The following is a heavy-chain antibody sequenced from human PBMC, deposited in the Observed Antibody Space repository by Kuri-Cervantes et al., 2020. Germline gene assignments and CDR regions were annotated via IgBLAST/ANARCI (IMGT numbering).Heavy chain of an antibody. CDR1: GYTLTELY. Sequence: ASVKVSCKVSGYTLTELYMHWVRQAPGKGLEWMGWINPNSGGTNYAQKFQGRVTMTRDTSISTAYMELSRLRSDDTAVYYCARVDCSSTSCYESYYYGMDVWGQGTTVTVSS. D-gene: IGHD2-2*01. V-gene: IGHV1-2*02. CDR3: ARVDCSSTSCYESYYYGMDV. J-gene: IGHJ6*02. CDR2: INPNSGGT.